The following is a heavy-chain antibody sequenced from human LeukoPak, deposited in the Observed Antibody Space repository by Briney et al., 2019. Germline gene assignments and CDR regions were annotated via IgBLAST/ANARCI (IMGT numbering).Heavy chain of an antibody. CDR3: ATDDPGRAAIPLTH. CDR2: FDPEDSET. J-gene: IGHJ4*02. D-gene: IGHD2-2*02. Sequence: ASVKVSCTVSGYTLTELSMHWVRQAPGKGLEWMGGFDPEDSETIYAQKFQGRVTMTEDTSTDTAYMELSSLRSEDTAVYYCATDDPGRAAIPLTHWGQGTLVTVSS. CDR1: GYTLTELS. V-gene: IGHV1-24*01.